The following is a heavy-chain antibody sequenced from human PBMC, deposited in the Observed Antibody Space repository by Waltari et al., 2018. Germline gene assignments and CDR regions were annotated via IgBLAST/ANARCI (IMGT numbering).Heavy chain of an antibody. V-gene: IGHV4-34*01. J-gene: IGHJ4*02. CDR1: GGSFSGYY. CDR3: ARGFGSSLAYY. D-gene: IGHD6-13*01. CDR2: INHSGST. Sequence: QVQLQQWGAGLLKPSETLSLTCAVYGGSFSGYYWSWIRQPPGKGLEWIGEINHSGSTNYNPSLKSRVTISVDTSKNQFSLKLSSVTAADTAVYYCARGFGSSLAYYWGKGTLVTVSS.